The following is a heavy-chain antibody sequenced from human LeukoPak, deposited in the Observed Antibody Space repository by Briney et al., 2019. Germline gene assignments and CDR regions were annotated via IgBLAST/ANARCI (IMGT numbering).Heavy chain of an antibody. CDR2: IYNSGST. CDR1: GGSISSSSYY. D-gene: IGHD3-22*01. Sequence: SETLSLTCTVSGGSISSSSYYWGWIRQPPGKGLEWIGYIYNSGSTNYNPALKSRVTISVDTSKNQFSLKLSSVTAADTAVYYCARMMGTMIVEEAFDIWGQGTMVTVSS. V-gene: IGHV4-61*05. J-gene: IGHJ3*02. CDR3: ARMMGTMIVEEAFDI.